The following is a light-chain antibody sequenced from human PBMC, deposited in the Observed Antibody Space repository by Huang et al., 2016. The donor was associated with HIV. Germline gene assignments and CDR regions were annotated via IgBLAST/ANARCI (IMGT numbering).Light chain of an antibody. CDR2: LGS. V-gene: IGKV2-28*01. J-gene: IGKJ3*01. CDR1: RSLLQSNGDNY. CDR3: MQGLVAPFT. Sequence: DLVMNQSPFSLPVTPGEPATIPCRSNRSLLQSNGDNYLEWYLQKPGQSPQLLIYLGSTRSSGVPDRFRGSGTGTDFTLKISRVEAEDVGIYYCMQGLVAPFTFGPGTKVDIK.